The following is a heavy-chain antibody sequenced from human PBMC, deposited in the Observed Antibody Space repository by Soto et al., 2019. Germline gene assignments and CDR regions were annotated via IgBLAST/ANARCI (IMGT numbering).Heavy chain of an antibody. V-gene: IGHV3-73*01. Sequence: PGGSLRLSCAASGFIFSGSDMHWVRQASGEGLEWVGRIRSKSNSYATAYAASVKGRFTISRDDSKNTAYLQMNSLKTDDTAVYYCAKSSGVSPQYWFDSWGQGTLVTVSS. D-gene: IGHD3-10*01. CDR3: AKSSGVSPQYWFDS. CDR1: GFIFSGSD. J-gene: IGHJ5*01. CDR2: IRSKSNSYAT.